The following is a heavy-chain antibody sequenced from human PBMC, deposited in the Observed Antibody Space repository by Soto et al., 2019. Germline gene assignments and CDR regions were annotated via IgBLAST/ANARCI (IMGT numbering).Heavy chain of an antibody. CDR3: ARSIGTSTNWFDP. D-gene: IGHD6-13*01. CDR2: IIPIFGTA. Sequence: SVKVSCKASGYTFTGYYMHWVRQAPGQGLEWMGGIIPIFGTANYAQKFQGRVTITADESTSTAYMELSSLRSEDTAVYYCARSIGTSTNWFDPWGQGTLVTVSS. V-gene: IGHV1-69*13. CDR1: GYTFTGYY. J-gene: IGHJ5*02.